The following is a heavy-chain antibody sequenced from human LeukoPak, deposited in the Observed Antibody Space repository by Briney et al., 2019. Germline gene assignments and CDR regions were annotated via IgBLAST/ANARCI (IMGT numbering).Heavy chain of an antibody. D-gene: IGHD3-16*01. CDR1: GFNFANHA. V-gene: IGHV3-23*01. J-gene: IGHJ4*02. CDR2: ISSSGGDT. Sequence: PGGSLRLPCAASGFNFANHAMSWVRQTAGKGLEWVSAISSSGGDTYYADSVKGRFTMSRDMAKDTLYLQMNSLRAEDTAVYYCAKDLKAVLFAYFDYWGQGTLVTVSS. CDR3: AKDLKAVLFAYFDY.